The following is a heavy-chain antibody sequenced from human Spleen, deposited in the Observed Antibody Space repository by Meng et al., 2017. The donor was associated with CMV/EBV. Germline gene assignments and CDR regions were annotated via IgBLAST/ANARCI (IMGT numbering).Heavy chain of an antibody. CDR3: AREGDYYDSSGFY. J-gene: IGHJ4*02. V-gene: IGHV4-39*07. CDR2: ISYSGSS. CDR1: GGSISSSSYY. Sequence: SETLSLTCTVSGGSISSSSYYWGWIRQPPGKGLEWIGHISYSGSSHYNPSLKSRVTISLDTSKNQFSLRLNSVTAADTAVYYCAREGDYYDSSGFYWGQGTLVTVSS. D-gene: IGHD3-22*01.